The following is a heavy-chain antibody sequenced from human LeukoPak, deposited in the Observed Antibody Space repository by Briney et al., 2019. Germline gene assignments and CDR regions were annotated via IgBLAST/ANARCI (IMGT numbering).Heavy chain of an antibody. Sequence: GGSLRLSCAASGFTFSTYDMQWVRQPTGKGLEWVAAISTRGDTFYAGSVRGRFTVSRDNGKNSFYLQMTSLRVGDTAVYYCARGTDGFDPWGQGTLVTVSS. CDR3: ARGTDGFDP. J-gene: IGHJ5*02. CDR1: GFTFSTYD. CDR2: ISTRGDT. V-gene: IGHV3-13*01. D-gene: IGHD3/OR15-3a*01.